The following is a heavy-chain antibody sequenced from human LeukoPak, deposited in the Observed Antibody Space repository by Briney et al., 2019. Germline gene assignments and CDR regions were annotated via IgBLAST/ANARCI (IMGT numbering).Heavy chain of an antibody. CDR1: GGSISGSSYY. CDR3: ARGGVTWTFDY. J-gene: IGHJ4*02. CDR2: IYYSGST. Sequence: PSETLSLTCTVSGGSISGSSYYWGWIRQPPGKGLEWLGSIYYSGSTYYNPSLKSRVTISVDTSKNQLSLKLSSVTAADTAVYYCARGGVTWTFDYWGRGTLVTVSS. V-gene: IGHV4-39*01. D-gene: IGHD2-21*02.